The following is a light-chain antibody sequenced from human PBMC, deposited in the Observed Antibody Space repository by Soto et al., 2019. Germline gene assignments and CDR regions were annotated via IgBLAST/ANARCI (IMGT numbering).Light chain of an antibody. J-gene: IGKJ4*01. Sequence: EVVMTQSPATLSVSPGERVTLSCRASQSVRSHLAWYQQKPGQAPSLLIFGASTRATGVPDRFSGGESGTEFTLTISSLQSDDVAVYFCQQYNDWPRTFGGGTRVEIK. CDR2: GAS. V-gene: IGKV3-15*01. CDR1: QSVRSH. CDR3: QQYNDWPRT.